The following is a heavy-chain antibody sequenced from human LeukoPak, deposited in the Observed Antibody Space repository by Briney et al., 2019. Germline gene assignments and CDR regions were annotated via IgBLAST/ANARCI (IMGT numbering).Heavy chain of an antibody. CDR2: IYYSGST. V-gene: IGHV4-59*01. Sequence: SETLSLTCTVSGGSISSYYWSWIRQPPGKGLEWIGYIYYSGSTNYIPSLKSRVTISLDTSKNQFSLKLSSVTAADTAVYYCARGVWFGELYYYMDVWGKGTTVTVSS. D-gene: IGHD3-10*01. CDR3: ARGVWFGELYYYMDV. CDR1: GGSISSYY. J-gene: IGHJ6*03.